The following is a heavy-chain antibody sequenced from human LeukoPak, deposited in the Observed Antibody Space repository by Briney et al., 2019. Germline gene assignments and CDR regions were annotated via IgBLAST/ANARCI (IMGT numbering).Heavy chain of an antibody. V-gene: IGHV4-59*01. Sequence: SETLSLTCTVSGGSISSYYWSWIRQPPGKGLEWIGYIYYSGSTNYNPSLKSRVTISVDTSKNQFSLKLSSVTAADTAVYYCARLTGYSSESWFDPWGQGTLVTVSS. CDR3: ARLTGYSSESWFDP. D-gene: IGHD3-9*01. CDR2: IYYSGST. J-gene: IGHJ5*02. CDR1: GGSISSYY.